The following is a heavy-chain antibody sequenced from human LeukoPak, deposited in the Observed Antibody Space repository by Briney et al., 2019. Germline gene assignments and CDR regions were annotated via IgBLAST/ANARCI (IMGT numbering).Heavy chain of an antibody. D-gene: IGHD2-2*01. CDR1: GFTVSSNY. Sequence: GGSLRLSCAASGFTVSSNYMSWVRQAPGKGLEWVAVIWYDGSDKYYADSVKGRFTISRDNSNNTLHLQMNSLRAEDTAVYYCGRAMEVYQLLPDYWGQGTLVTVSS. CDR2: IWYDGSDK. J-gene: IGHJ4*02. V-gene: IGHV3-33*08. CDR3: GRAMEVYQLLPDY.